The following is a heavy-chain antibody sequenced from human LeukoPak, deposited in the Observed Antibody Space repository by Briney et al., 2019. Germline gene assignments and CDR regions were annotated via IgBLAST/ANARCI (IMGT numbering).Heavy chain of an antibody. J-gene: IGHJ4*02. Sequence: PSETLSLTCTVSGSSITSSSYFWAWIRQTPGQGLDWIGTIYYSGSTSYDPPFKSRVTLLLDTSKYTFSLKLSSVTAADTAVYYCARGVVTTQGGYGHFDYWGLGTLVTVSS. CDR2: IYYSGST. CDR3: ARGVVTTQGGYGHFDY. V-gene: IGHV4-39*07. D-gene: IGHD2-21*02. CDR1: GSSITSSSYF.